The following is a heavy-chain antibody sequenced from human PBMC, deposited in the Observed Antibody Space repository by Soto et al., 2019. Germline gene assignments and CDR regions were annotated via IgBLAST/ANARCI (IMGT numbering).Heavy chain of an antibody. J-gene: IGHJ5*02. CDR2: TRNKANGYTT. V-gene: IGHV3-72*01. D-gene: IGHD2-2*01. CDR3: VRVSDYAPDA. Sequence: GGSLRLSCAASGFTFSSYSMNWARQAPGKGLEWVGRTRNKANGYTTEYVASVKDRFIISRDDSEKSLFLQMNSLKTEDTAVYCCVRVSDYAPDAWGQGTLVTVSS. CDR1: GFTFSSYS.